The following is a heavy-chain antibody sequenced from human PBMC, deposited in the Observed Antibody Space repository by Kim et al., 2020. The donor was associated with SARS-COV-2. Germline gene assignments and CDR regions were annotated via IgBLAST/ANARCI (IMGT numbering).Heavy chain of an antibody. V-gene: IGHV4-39*01. CDR2: VSYSGST. D-gene: IGHD6-19*01. CDR1: GGSISSSSYY. CDR3: ARQERQWLGLEPNWFDP. Sequence: SETLSLTCTVSGGSISSSSYYWGWIRQPPGKGLEYIGSVSYSGSTYYNPSLKSRVTISVDTSKNQFSPKLSSVTAADTAVYYCARQERQWLGLEPNWFDPWGQGTLVSVSS. J-gene: IGHJ5*02.